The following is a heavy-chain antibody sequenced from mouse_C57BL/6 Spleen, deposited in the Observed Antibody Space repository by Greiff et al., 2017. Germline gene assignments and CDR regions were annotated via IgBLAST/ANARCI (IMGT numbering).Heavy chain of an antibody. CDR1: GYSITSGYY. J-gene: IGHJ1*03. CDR3: ARKSSPWYFDV. D-gene: IGHD1-1*01. CDR2: ISYDGSN. V-gene: IGHV3-6*01. Sequence: EVQLVESGPGLVKPSQSLSLTCSVTGYSITSGYYWNWIRQFPGNKLEWMGYISYDGSNNYNPSLKNRISITRDTSKNQFFLKLNSVTTEDTATYYCARKSSPWYFDVWGTGTTVTVSS.